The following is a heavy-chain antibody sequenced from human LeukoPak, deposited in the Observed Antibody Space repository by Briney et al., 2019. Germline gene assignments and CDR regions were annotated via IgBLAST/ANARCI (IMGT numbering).Heavy chain of an antibody. D-gene: IGHD3-22*01. V-gene: IGHV1-2*02. CDR1: GYTFTSYY. CDR2: INPNSGGT. Sequence: ASVKVSCKASGYTFTSYYMHWVRQAPGQGLEWMGWINPNSGGTNYAQKFQGRVTMTRDTSISTAYMELSRLRSDDTAVYYCARDVPYYYDSSVLIYYYYGMDVWGQGTTVTVPS. CDR3: ARDVPYYYDSSVLIYYYYGMDV. J-gene: IGHJ6*02.